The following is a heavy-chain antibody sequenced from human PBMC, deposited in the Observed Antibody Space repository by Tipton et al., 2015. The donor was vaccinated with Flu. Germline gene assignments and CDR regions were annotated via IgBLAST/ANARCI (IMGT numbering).Heavy chain of an antibody. CDR2: VSYSGST. Sequence: LRLSCTVSAGSLSCYFWSWIRQPPGKGLEWIGYVSYSGSTKYNPSLKGRFPISVDTSKNQFSLKLSSVTAADTAGYYCASGADGSGSYSHTYGMDVWGQGTTVTVSS. J-gene: IGHJ6*02. CDR1: AGSLSCYF. D-gene: IGHD3-10*01. V-gene: IGHV4-59*01. CDR3: ASGADGSGSYSHTYGMDV.